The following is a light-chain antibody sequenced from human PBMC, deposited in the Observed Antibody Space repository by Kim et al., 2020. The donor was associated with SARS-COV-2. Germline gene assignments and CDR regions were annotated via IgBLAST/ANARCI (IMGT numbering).Light chain of an antibody. CDR1: QTLSNTY. V-gene: IGKV3-20*01. Sequence: WSPEESAPLSCRASQTLSNTYLAWYQQKPGQAPRLLISGASSRATGIPDRFSGSGSGTDFTLTISRLEPEDSGVYYCQQYGSPLLTFGGGTKVEI. J-gene: IGKJ4*01. CDR3: QQYGSPLLT. CDR2: GAS.